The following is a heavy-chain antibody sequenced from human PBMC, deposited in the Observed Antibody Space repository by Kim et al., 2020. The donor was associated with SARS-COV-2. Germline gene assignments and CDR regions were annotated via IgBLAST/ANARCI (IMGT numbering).Heavy chain of an antibody. Sequence: ASVKVSCKAFGYTFNDYGITWVRQAPGQGLECVGWISTYNGNTKYAQKFQGRVTITKDTSTSTVYMDLRSLTSDDTAVYYCARVNRPLMGGVATRPGAFDIWGQGTMVTVSS. CDR1: GYTFNDYG. D-gene: IGHD6-6*01. CDR3: ARVNRPLMGGVATRPGAFDI. J-gene: IGHJ3*02. CDR2: ISTYNGNT. V-gene: IGHV1-18*01.